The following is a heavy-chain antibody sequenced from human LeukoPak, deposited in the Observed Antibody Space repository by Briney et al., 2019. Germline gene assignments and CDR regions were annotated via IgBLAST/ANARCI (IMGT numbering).Heavy chain of an antibody. CDR2: INHSGST. V-gene: IGHV4-34*01. Sequence: SETLSLTCTVSGDSISSYYWSWIRQPPGKGLEWIGEINHSGSTNYNPSLKSRVTISVDTSKNQFSLKLSSVTAADTAVYYCARGSTYYDSSVDYWGQGTLVTVSS. J-gene: IGHJ4*02. D-gene: IGHD3-22*01. CDR3: ARGSTYYDSSVDY. CDR1: GDSISSYY.